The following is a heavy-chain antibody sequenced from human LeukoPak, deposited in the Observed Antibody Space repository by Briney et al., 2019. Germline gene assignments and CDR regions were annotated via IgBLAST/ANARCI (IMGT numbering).Heavy chain of an antibody. CDR2: IDPSDSYT. D-gene: IGHD6-19*01. Sequence: GESLRISCKGSGCIFTTYWISWVRQMPGKGLEWMGRIDPSDSYTNNSPSFEGHVTISADKSISTAYLQWSSLKDSDNAMYYCARHGSGWSIDFWGQGTLVTVSS. V-gene: IGHV5-10-1*01. CDR3: ARHGSGWSIDF. J-gene: IGHJ4*02. CDR1: GCIFTTYW.